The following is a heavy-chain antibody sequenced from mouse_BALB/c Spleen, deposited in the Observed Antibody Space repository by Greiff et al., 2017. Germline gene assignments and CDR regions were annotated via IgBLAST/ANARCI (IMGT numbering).Heavy chain of an antibody. D-gene: IGHD2-14*01. Sequence: DVHLVESGGGLVKPGGSLKLSCAASGFTFSDYYMYWVRQTPEKRLEWVATISDGGSYTYYPDSVKGRFTISRDNAKNNLYLQMSSLKSEDTAMYYCARDPNRYDDGSWFAYWGQGTLVTVSA. CDR1: GFTFSDYY. CDR2: ISDGGSYT. J-gene: IGHJ3*01. CDR3: ARDPNRYDDGSWFAY. V-gene: IGHV5-4*02.